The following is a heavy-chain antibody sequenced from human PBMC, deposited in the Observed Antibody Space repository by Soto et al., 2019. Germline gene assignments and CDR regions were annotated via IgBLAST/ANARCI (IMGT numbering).Heavy chain of an antibody. V-gene: IGHV4-59*12. Sequence: SETLSLTCTVSGGSISSYYWSWIRQPPGKGLEWIGYIYYRGSTNYNPSLKSRVTISVDTSKNQFSLKLSSVTAADTAVYYCARDKGGANYYYYGMDVWGQGTTVTVSS. CDR1: GGSISSYY. D-gene: IGHD3-16*01. J-gene: IGHJ6*02. CDR3: ARDKGGANYYYYGMDV. CDR2: IYYRGST.